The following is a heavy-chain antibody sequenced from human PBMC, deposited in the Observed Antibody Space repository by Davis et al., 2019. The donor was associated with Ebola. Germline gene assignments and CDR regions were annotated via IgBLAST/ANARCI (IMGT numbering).Heavy chain of an antibody. CDR1: GGSFSGYY. D-gene: IGHD3-22*01. Sequence: MPSETLSLTCAVYGGSFSGYYWSWIRQPPGKGLEWIGEINHSGSTNYNPSLKSRVTISVDTSKNQFSLKLSSVTAAGTAVYYCARSLYYYDSSGYRYWGQGTLVTVSS. J-gene: IGHJ4*02. CDR3: ARSLYYYDSSGYRY. V-gene: IGHV4-34*01. CDR2: INHSGST.